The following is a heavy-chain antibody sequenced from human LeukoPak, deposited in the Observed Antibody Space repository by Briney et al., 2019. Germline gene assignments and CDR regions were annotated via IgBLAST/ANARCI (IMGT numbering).Heavy chain of an antibody. Sequence: ASVKVSCKASGYTFTSYGISWVRQAPGQGLEWMGWISAYNGNTNYTQKLQGRVTMTRDTSTSTVYMELSSLRSEDTAVYYCASLGSRFDYWGQGTLVTVSS. D-gene: IGHD1-26*01. V-gene: IGHV1-18*01. CDR1: GYTFTSYG. CDR2: ISAYNGNT. CDR3: ASLGSRFDY. J-gene: IGHJ4*02.